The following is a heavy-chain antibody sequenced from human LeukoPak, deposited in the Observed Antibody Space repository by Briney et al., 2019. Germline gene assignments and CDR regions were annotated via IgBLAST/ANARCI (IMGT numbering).Heavy chain of an antibody. CDR1: RGSFSGYY. D-gene: IGHD3-3*01. CDR3: ARSYDFWRKYNNWFDP. V-gene: IGHV4-34*01. CDR2: INRSGST. Sequence: PSETLSLTCAVYRGSFSGYYWSWIRQPPGKGLEWIGEINRSGSTNYNPSLKSRVTISVDTSKNQFSLKLSSVTAADTAVYYCARSYDFWRKYNNWFDPWGQGTLVTVSS. J-gene: IGHJ5*02.